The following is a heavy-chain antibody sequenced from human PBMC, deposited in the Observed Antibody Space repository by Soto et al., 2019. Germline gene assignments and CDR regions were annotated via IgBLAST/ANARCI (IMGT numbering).Heavy chain of an antibody. CDR2: TYYRSKWFN. J-gene: IGHJ3*02. Sequence: SQTLSLTCAISGDSVSASSAACNWIRLSPSRGLEWLGRTYYRSKWFNDYAVSVKSRITINSDTSKNQFSLQLKSVTPEDTAVYSCARETVMVFFITTYAFDICGQGTLVTVS. D-gene: IGHD3-22*01. V-gene: IGHV6-1*01. CDR1: GDSVSASSAA. CDR3: ARETVMVFFITTYAFDI.